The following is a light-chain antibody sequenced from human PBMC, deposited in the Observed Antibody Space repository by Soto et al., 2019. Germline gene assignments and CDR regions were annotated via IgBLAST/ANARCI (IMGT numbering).Light chain of an antibody. CDR2: QVS. CDR1: QSLAYIDGNTY. CDR3: MQGTHWPPYT. V-gene: IGKV2-30*01. J-gene: IGKJ2*01. Sequence: DVVMTQSPLSLPVTLGQPASISCRSSQSLAYIDGNTYLNWFHQRPGQSPRRLIYQVSNRDSGGPDRFSRSGSGTDFTLKISRVEADDVGVYYCMQGTHWPPYTFGQGTKLEIK.